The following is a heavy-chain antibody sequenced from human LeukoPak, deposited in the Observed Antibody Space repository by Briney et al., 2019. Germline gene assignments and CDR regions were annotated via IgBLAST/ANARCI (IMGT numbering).Heavy chain of an antibody. CDR3: AGGRSGNYGLFDY. Sequence: PGGSLRLSCAASGFTFSCYWMHWVRQAPGKGPVWVSRISTDGSSTNYADSVKGRFTISRYNAKNTLYLQMNSLRADDTAVYYCAGGRSGNYGLFDYWGQGTLVTVSS. CDR2: ISTDGSST. V-gene: IGHV3-74*01. J-gene: IGHJ4*02. CDR1: GFTFSCYW. D-gene: IGHD1-26*01.